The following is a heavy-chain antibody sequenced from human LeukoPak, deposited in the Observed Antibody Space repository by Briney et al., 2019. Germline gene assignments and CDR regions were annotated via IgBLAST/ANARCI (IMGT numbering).Heavy chain of an antibody. D-gene: IGHD2-2*01. CDR2: ISYDGSNK. J-gene: IGHJ6*03. CDR1: GFTFSSYA. CDR3: ARDGVGPAAFYYYYYMDV. V-gene: IGHV3-30-3*01. Sequence: GGSLRLSCAASGFTFSSYAMHWVRQAPGKGLEWVAVISYDGSNKYYADSVKGRFTISRDNSKNTLYLQMNSLRAEDTAVYYCARDGVGPAAFYYYYYMDVWGKGTTVTVSS.